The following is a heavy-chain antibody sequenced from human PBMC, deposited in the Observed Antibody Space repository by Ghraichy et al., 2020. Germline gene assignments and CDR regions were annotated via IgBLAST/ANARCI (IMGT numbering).Heavy chain of an antibody. J-gene: IGHJ3*02. Sequence: GGSLRLSCAASGFTFSNYWMTWVRQAPGKGLEWVANIRQNGNNKYYLDSVKGRFTISRDNAKNSVFLQMNGLRAEDSALYYCARTLVEVQGSSDVFDIWGQGTMVTVSS. CDR2: IRQNGNNK. D-gene: IGHD2-2*01. CDR1: GFTFSNYW. V-gene: IGHV3-7*01. CDR3: ARTLVEVQGSSDVFDI.